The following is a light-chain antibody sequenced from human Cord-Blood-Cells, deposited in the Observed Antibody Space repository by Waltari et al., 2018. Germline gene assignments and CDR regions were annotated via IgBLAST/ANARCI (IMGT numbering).Light chain of an antibody. Sequence: DIQMTQSPSSLSAYVGDRVTITCQASQDISKYLNWYQQKPGKAPKLLIYDASNLETGVPSRFSGSVSGTDFTCTISSLQPEDIATYYCQQYDNLPYTFGQGTKLEIK. CDR1: QDISKY. J-gene: IGKJ2*01. CDR3: QQYDNLPYT. CDR2: DAS. V-gene: IGKV1-33*01.